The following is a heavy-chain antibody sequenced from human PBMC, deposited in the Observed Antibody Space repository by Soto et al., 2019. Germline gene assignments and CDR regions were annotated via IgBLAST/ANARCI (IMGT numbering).Heavy chain of an antibody. V-gene: IGHV1-18*01. CDR3: ARGFRVAATRWWFDP. CDR2: ISTYNGNT. J-gene: IGHJ5*02. CDR1: GYTFTSYD. D-gene: IGHD2-15*01. Sequence: GASVKVSCKASGYTFTSYDISWVRQAPGQGLEWMGWISTYNGNTNYAQKLQGRVTMTTDTSTSTAYMELGSLRSDDTAVYYCARGFRVAATRWWFDPWGQGTLVTVSS.